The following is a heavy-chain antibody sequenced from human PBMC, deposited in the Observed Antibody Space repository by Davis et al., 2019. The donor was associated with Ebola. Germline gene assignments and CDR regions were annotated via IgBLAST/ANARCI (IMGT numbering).Heavy chain of an antibody. Sequence: PAGSLTLSCAVSGFIFTRYAMSWVRQAPGKGLEWVSSISVRSITYHADSVKGRFTISRDNSKNTLYLKMNSLRAEDTAVYYCAKVHPPNMVTTGWFDPWGQGTLVTVSS. CDR1: GFIFTRYA. J-gene: IGHJ5*02. D-gene: IGHD4-17*01. V-gene: IGHV3-23*01. CDR3: AKVHPPNMVTTGWFDP. CDR2: ISVRSIT.